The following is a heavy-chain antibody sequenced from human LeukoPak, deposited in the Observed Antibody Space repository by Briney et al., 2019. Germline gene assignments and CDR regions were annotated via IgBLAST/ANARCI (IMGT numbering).Heavy chain of an antibody. CDR2: IGPHSSAT. J-gene: IGHJ4*02. CDR1: GFTFTDYY. D-gene: IGHD2/OR15-2a*01. Sequence: EASMKVSCKSSGFTFTDYYIHWVRQAPGQGLEWMGYIGPHSSATSPPQEFQGRVTMTRDTSMSTAYMELTRLTSDDTAVYYCAREGNGLLSKDFDYWGQGTLVTVSS. V-gene: IGHV1-2*02. CDR3: AREGNGLLSKDFDY.